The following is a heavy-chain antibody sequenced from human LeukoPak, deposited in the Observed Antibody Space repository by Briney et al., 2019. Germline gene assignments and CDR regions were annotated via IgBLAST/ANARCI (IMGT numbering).Heavy chain of an antibody. D-gene: IGHD3-9*01. CDR3: AKCTRVDWLPIDY. Sequence: GGSLRLSCAASGFPFSSYAMNWVRQAPGKGLEGVSGISGTGTGTYYADSVKGRFTISRDNSKNTLYLQMNSLRAEDTAVYYCAKCTRVDWLPIDYWGQGTLVTVSS. V-gene: IGHV3-23*01. J-gene: IGHJ4*02. CDR2: ISGTGTGT. CDR1: GFPFSSYA.